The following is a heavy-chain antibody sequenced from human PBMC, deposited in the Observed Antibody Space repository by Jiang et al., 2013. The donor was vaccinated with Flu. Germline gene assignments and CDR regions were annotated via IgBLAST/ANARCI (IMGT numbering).Heavy chain of an antibody. CDR3: ARAAIVATIAWFDP. J-gene: IGHJ5*02. D-gene: IGHD5-12*01. CDR1: GYTFTGYY. Sequence: EVKKPGASVKVSCKASGYTFTGYYMHWVRQAPGQGLEWMGWINPNSGGTNYAQKFQGWVTMTRDTSISTAYMELSGLRSDDTAVYYCARAAIVATIAWFDPWGQGTLVTVSS. CDR2: INPNSGGT. V-gene: IGHV1-2*04.